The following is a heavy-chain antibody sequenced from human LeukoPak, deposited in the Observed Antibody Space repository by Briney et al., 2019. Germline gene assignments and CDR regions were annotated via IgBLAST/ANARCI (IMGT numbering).Heavy chain of an antibody. V-gene: IGHV1-8*01. Sequence: ASVKVSCKASGYTLTSYDINWVRQATGQGLEWMGWMNPNSGNTGYAQKFQGRVTMTRNTSISTAYMELSSLRSEDTAVYYCAAMVRGSLVVDYWGQGTLVTVSS. CDR3: AAMVRGSLVVDY. J-gene: IGHJ4*02. CDR1: GYTLTSYD. CDR2: MNPNSGNT. D-gene: IGHD3-10*01.